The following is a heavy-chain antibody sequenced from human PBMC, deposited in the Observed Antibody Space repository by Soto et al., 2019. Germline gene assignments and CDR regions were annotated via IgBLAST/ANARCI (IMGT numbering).Heavy chain of an antibody. Sequence: ETLSLTCNVSGGSVSSVKYFWSWIRQPPGKGLEWIAYISYSGTTNYNPSLKSRVTISVDTSRSQISLKVSSLTAADSAVYYCARGATVTQYDYWGQGTLVTVSS. J-gene: IGHJ4*02. V-gene: IGHV4-61*01. CDR3: ARGATVTQYDY. CDR1: GGSVSSVKYF. D-gene: IGHD4-17*01. CDR2: ISYSGTT.